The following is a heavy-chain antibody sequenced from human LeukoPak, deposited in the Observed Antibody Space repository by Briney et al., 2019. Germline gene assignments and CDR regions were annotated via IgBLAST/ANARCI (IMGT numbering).Heavy chain of an antibody. D-gene: IGHD5-18*01. CDR3: AKSESGYSYGDFAY. V-gene: IGHV3-23*01. Sequence: PGGSLRCYCVASGFIFSDYAMNWVRQAPGKGLQWVSSISGPGGNTYYADSVRGRFTISRDNSKNTLYLQMTSLRAEETALYRCAKSESGYSYGDFAYWGQGTLVTVSS. CDR1: GFIFSDYA. CDR2: ISGPGGNT. J-gene: IGHJ4*02.